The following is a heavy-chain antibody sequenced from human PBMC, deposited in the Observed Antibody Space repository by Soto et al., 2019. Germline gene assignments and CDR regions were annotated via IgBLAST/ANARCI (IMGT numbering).Heavy chain of an antibody. CDR3: ARHNPGEGSGSYFDY. J-gene: IGHJ4*02. Sequence: QVQLQESGPGLVKPSGTLSLTCAVSGGSISTAYWWIWVRQPPGKGLEWIGEMYHSGSINYNPSLKSRVTISVDKSKNQFSLTLSSVTAADTAVYYCARHNPGEGSGSYFDYWGQGTLVTVSS. CDR1: GGSISTAYW. D-gene: IGHD3-10*01. V-gene: IGHV4-4*02. CDR2: MYHSGSI.